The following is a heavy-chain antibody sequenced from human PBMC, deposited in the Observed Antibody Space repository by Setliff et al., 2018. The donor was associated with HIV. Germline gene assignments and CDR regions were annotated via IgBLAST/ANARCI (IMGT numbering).Heavy chain of an antibody. V-gene: IGHV4-4*08. J-gene: IGHJ3*02. CDR3: ARKDHYYDARRGFFNI. CDR2: IYSTGST. Sequence: PSETLSLTCAVYCGSFSGYYWSWIRQPPGKGLEWIGHIYSTGSTNYNPSLKSRLTISVDTSNNQSPLILNSVTAADTAVYYGARKDHYYDARRGFFNIWGKGTMVTVSS. CDR1: CGSFSGYY. D-gene: IGHD3-16*01.